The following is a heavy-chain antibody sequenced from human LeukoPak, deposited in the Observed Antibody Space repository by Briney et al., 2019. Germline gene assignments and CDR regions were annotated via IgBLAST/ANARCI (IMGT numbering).Heavy chain of an antibody. Sequence: PSETLSLTCTLSGGSISSYYWSWIRQPPRKGLEWIGYIYFTGSTSYNPSLKSRVTISVDTSKNQFSLNLSSVTAADTAVYYCARDFRAVRPFGFDMRGQGTMVTVSS. J-gene: IGHJ3*02. CDR2: IYFTGST. CDR3: ARDFRAVRPFGFDM. D-gene: IGHD6-6*01. V-gene: IGHV4-59*01. CDR1: GGSISSYY.